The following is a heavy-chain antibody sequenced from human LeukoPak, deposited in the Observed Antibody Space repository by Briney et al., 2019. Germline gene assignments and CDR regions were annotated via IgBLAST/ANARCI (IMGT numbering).Heavy chain of an antibody. CDR1: GGTFSSYA. CDR3: ARDDPIAVRGDQYYYYMDV. V-gene: IGHV1-69*13. D-gene: IGHD3-10*01. J-gene: IGHJ6*03. CDR2: IIPIFGTA. Sequence: SVKVSCKASGGTFSSYAISWVRQAPGQGLEWMGGIIPIFGTANYAQKFQGRVTITADESTSTAYMELSSLRSEDTAVYYCARDDPIAVRGDQYYYYMDVWGKGTTVTVSS.